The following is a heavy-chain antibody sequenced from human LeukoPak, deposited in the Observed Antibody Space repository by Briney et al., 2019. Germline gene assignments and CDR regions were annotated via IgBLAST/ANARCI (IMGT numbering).Heavy chain of an antibody. J-gene: IGHJ3*02. CDR2: IKRKTDVGTT. D-gene: IGHD4-23*01. CDR3: TTRNYGGNPEYI. CDR1: GFTFRNAW. Sequence: GGALRLSCGASGFTFRNAWMRWVRQAPGKGLEWVGRIKRKTDVGTTDYAEPVKDRFTISRDDSTNTVYLKMNSLKTEDTAVYYCTTRNYGGNPEYIWGQGTMVTVSS. V-gene: IGHV3-15*01.